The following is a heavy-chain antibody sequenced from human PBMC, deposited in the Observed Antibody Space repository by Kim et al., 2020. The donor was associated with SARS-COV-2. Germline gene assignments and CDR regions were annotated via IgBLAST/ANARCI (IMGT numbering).Heavy chain of an antibody. CDR3: ARGESVEYSSGYYYFDY. Sequence: LKSRVTISVDTSKNQFSLKLSSVTAADTAVYYCARGESVEYSSGYYYFDYWGQGTLVTVSS. D-gene: IGHD3-22*01. J-gene: IGHJ4*02. V-gene: IGHV4-34*01.